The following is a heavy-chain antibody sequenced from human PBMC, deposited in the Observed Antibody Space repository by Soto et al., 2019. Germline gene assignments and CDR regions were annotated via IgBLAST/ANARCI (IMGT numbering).Heavy chain of an antibody. D-gene: IGHD3-10*01. V-gene: IGHV3-23*01. CDR3: AKVSRFLDSGLI. CDR1: GFTFSTYA. CDR2: ISGGGGPT. J-gene: IGHJ3*02. Sequence: EVQLLESGGGLVQPGGSLRLSCTASGFTFSTYAMTWVRQAPGKGLEWVSAISGGGGPTYYADSVKGRFTICRDNSKNTLYLQMNSLRAGDTAVYYCAKVSRFLDSGLIWGQGTLVTVSS.